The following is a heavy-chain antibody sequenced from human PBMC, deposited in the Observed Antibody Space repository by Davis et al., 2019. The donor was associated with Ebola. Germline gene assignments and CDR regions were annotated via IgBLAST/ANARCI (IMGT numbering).Heavy chain of an antibody. CDR2: VRSHGSDD. Sequence: GESLKISCAASGFTFSSYAMHWVRQAPGRGLEWVAFVRSHGSDDHYADSVKGRFTISRDNSKNTLYLQMNSLRPEDTAVYYCARDGIATFGKVKYYYGMDVWGQGTTVTVSS. CDR1: GFTFSSYA. V-gene: IGHV3-30*02. CDR3: ARDGIATFGKVKYYYGMDV. J-gene: IGHJ6*02. D-gene: IGHD6-13*01.